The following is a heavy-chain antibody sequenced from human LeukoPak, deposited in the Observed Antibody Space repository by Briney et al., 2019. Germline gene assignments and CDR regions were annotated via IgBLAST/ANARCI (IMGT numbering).Heavy chain of an antibody. CDR2: INHSGST. D-gene: IGHD3-10*01. V-gene: IGHV4-34*01. J-gene: IGHJ4*02. CDR1: GGSFSGYY. Sequence: SETLSLTCAVYGGSFSGYYWSWIRQPPGKGLEWIGEINHSGSTYYNPSLKSRVTISVDTSKNQFSLRLSSVTAADTAVYYCARGPLPITMVRGAPFDYWGQGTLVTVSS. CDR3: ARGPLPITMVRGAPFDY.